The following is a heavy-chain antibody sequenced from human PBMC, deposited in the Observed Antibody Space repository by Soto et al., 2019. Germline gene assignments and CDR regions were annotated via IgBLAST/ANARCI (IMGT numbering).Heavy chain of an antibody. J-gene: IGHJ4*02. V-gene: IGHV1-69*02. D-gene: IGHD2-2*01. CDR1: GGPFSSNT. Sequence: GASVKVSCKASGGPFSSNTISWVRQAPGQGLEWMGRIIPVLGMTNYAQKFQDRVTIIADKSASTAYMELTSLRSEDTAVYYCARQDPAAHFDYWGQGTLVTVSS. CDR2: IIPVLGMT. CDR3: ARQDPAAHFDY.